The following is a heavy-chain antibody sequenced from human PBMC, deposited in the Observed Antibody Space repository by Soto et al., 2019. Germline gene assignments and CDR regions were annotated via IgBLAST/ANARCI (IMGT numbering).Heavy chain of an antibody. V-gene: IGHV1-8*01. CDR2: MNPNSGNT. D-gene: IGHD3-9*01. Sequence: ASVKVSCKASGCTFTSYDINWVRQATGQGLEWMGWMNPNSGNTGYAQKFQGRVTMTRNTSISTAYMELSSLRSEDTAVYYCATSKDYDILTGLYGMDVWGQGTTVTVS. J-gene: IGHJ6*02. CDR3: ATSKDYDILTGLYGMDV. CDR1: GCTFTSYD.